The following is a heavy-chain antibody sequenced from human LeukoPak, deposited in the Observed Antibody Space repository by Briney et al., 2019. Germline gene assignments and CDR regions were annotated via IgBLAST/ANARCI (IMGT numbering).Heavy chain of an antibody. D-gene: IGHD3-10*01. V-gene: IGHV3-21*01. CDR1: GFTVSSNY. Sequence: GGSLRLSCAASGFTVSSNYMSWVRQAPGKGLEWVSSISSSSSYIYYADSVKGRFTISRDNAKNSLYLQMNSLRAEDTAVYYCAREGYYGSGSPSYYGMDVWGQGTTVTVSS. J-gene: IGHJ6*02. CDR2: ISSSSSYI. CDR3: AREGYYGSGSPSYYGMDV.